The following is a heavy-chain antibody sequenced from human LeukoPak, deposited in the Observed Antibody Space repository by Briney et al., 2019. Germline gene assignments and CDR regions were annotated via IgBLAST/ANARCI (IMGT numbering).Heavy chain of an antibody. CDR2: ISYDGSNK. CDR1: GFTFSSYA. CDR3: ARDLDYYDSSGYTDY. D-gene: IGHD3-22*01. J-gene: IGHJ4*02. Sequence: GGSLRLSCAASGFTFSSYAMHWVGQAPGKGLEWVAVISYDGSNKYYADSVKGRFTISRDNPKNTLYLQMNSLRAEDTAVYYCARDLDYYDSSGYTDYWGQGTLVTVSS. V-gene: IGHV3-30-3*01.